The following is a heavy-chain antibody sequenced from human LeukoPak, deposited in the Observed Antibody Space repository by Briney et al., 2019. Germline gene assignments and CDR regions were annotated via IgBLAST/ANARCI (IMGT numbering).Heavy chain of an antibody. D-gene: IGHD1-26*01. V-gene: IGHV3-33*01. CDR3: ARVQYSGSYGYYYGMDV. CDR2: IWFDGSNE. CDR1: GFIFSSYG. Sequence: GGSLRLSCAASGFIFSSYGMHWVRQAPGKGLEWVAVIWFDGSNEYYAESVKGRFTISRDNSKNTLHLQMNSLRGDDTAVYYCARVQYSGSYGYYYGMDVWGQGTTVTVSS. J-gene: IGHJ6*02.